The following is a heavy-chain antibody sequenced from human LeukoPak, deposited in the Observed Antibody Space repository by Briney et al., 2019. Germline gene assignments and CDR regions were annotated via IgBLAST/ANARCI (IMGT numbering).Heavy chain of an antibody. CDR3: AKFSSRFWFGELFVSGFDY. V-gene: IGHV3-21*04. D-gene: IGHD3-10*01. CDR1: GFTFSSYS. J-gene: IGHJ4*02. Sequence: KSGGSLRLSCAASGFTFSSYSMNWVRQAQGKGLEWVSSISSSSSYIYYADSVKGRFTISRDNAKNSVYLQMNSLRAEDTAVYYCAKFSSRFWFGELFVSGFDYWGQGTLVTVSS. CDR2: ISSSSSYI.